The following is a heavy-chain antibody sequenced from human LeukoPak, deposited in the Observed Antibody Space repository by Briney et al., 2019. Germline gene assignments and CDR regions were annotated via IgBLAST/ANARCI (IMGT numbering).Heavy chain of an antibody. CDR2: IYTSGST. D-gene: IGHD7-27*01. V-gene: IGHV4-4*07. CDR3: ARDQANRGSPDWYFDL. Sequence: SETLSLTCTVSGGSISSYYWSWIRQPAGKGLEWIGRIYTSGSTNYNPSLKSRVTMSVDTSKNQFSLKLSSVTAADTAVYYCARDQANRGSPDWYFDLWGRGTLVTVSS. CDR1: GGSISSYY. J-gene: IGHJ2*01.